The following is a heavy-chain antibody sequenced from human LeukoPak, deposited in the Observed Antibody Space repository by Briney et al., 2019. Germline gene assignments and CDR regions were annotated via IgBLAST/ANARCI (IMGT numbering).Heavy chain of an antibody. CDR2: IYHSGST. D-gene: IGHD2-15*01. CDR3: ARTFRQQKGGCSGGSCYGPYYYYYMDV. CDR1: GGSFSGYY. V-gene: IGHV4-34*01. Sequence: PSETLSLTCAVYGGSFSGYYWSWIRQPPGKGLEWIGEIYHSGSTNYNPSLKSRVTISVDASKNQFSLKLSSVTAADTAVYYCARTFRQQKGGCSGGSCYGPYYYYYMDVWGKGTTVTVSS. J-gene: IGHJ6*03.